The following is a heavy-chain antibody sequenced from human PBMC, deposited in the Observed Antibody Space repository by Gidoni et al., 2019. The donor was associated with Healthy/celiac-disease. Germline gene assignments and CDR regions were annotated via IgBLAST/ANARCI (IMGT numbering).Heavy chain of an antibody. V-gene: IGHV4-34*01. Sequence: QVQLQQWGAGLLKPSETLSLTCAVYGGSFSGYYWRWIRQPPGKGLEWIGEINHSGSTNYNPSLKSRVTISVDTSKNQFSLKLSSVTAADTAVYYCARRRDRPHPPIVGATHWFDPWGQGTLVTVSS. CDR2: INHSGST. D-gene: IGHD1-26*01. CDR1: GGSFSGYY. CDR3: ARRRDRPHPPIVGATHWFDP. J-gene: IGHJ5*02.